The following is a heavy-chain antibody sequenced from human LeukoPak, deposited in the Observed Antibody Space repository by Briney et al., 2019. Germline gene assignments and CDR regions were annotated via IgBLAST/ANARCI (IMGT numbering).Heavy chain of an antibody. CDR1: GFTFSDYA. V-gene: IGHV3-23*01. CDR2: ISNSGGNT. D-gene: IGHD3-10*01. Sequence: GGSLRLSCATSGFTFSDYAMSWVRQAPGKGLEWVSTISNSGGNTHYADSVMGRFTISIDNSKNTLYLQMNSLRAEDTAVYYCATLRGDLRGATSNWFDPWGQGTLVTVSS. J-gene: IGHJ5*02. CDR3: ATLRGDLRGATSNWFDP.